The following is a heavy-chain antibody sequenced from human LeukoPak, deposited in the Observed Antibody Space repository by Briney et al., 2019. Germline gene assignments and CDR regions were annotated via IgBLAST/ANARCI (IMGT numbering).Heavy chain of an antibody. J-gene: IGHJ4*02. V-gene: IGHV4-39*07. CDR1: GGSISSGGYY. Sequence: PSETLSLTCTVSGGSISSGGYYWSWIRQPPGKGLEWIGEINHSGSTNYNPSLKSRVTISVDTSKNQFSLKLSSVTAADTAVYYCARGARRGYSYGHLAYWGQGTLVTVSS. CDR3: ARGARRGYSYGHLAY. D-gene: IGHD5-18*01. CDR2: INHSGST.